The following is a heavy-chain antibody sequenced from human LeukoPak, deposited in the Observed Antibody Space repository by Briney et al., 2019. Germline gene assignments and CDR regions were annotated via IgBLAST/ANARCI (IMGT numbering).Heavy chain of an antibody. D-gene: IGHD3-22*01. CDR2: ISGSGGST. CDR3: AKDLDSSGYYSLDAFDI. V-gene: IGHV3-23*01. CDR1: GFTFSSYA. J-gene: IGHJ3*02. Sequence: GGSLRLSCAASGFTFSSYAMSWVRQAPGKGLEWVSAISGSGGSTYYADSVKGRLTISRDNSKNTLYLQMNSLRAEDTAVYYCAKDLDSSGYYSLDAFDIWGQGTMVTVSS.